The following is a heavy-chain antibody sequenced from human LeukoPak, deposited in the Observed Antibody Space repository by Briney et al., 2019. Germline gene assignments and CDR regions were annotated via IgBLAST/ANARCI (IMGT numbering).Heavy chain of an antibody. CDR1: GFIFSTYG. J-gene: IGHJ4*02. CDR3: ARVASRAYLQYFFDY. Sequence: GGSLRLSCAASGFIFSTYGMHWVRQAPGKGLEWVAVISHDGSKKYYADSVKGRFTISRDNSKNTLYLQMNSLRAEDTAVYYCARVASRAYLQYFFDYWGQGTLVTVTS. CDR2: ISHDGSKK. D-gene: IGHD6-6*01. V-gene: IGHV3-30*03.